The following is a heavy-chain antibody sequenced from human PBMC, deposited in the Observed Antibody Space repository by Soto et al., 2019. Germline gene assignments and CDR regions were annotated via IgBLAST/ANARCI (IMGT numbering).Heavy chain of an antibody. CDR1: GGSISTSVW. V-gene: IGHV4-4*02. J-gene: IGHJ3*01. CDR2: IFHSRSI. CDR3: ATSSTTQDVFEV. Sequence: TSDTLSLTGAVSGGSISTSVWWPWVRQPPGKGLEWIGEIFHSRSINYNPSLQNRVTISADSSQSQFSLKLTSLTAADTALYYCATSSTTQDVFEVWGQGTMVTVSS. D-gene: IGHD1-26*01.